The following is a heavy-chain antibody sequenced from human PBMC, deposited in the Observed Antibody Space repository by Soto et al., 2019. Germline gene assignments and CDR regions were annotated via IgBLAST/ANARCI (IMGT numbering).Heavy chain of an antibody. D-gene: IGHD5-12*01. V-gene: IGHV2-5*01. CDR2: IYWNDDK. CDR1: GFSLSTSGVG. CDR3: AHSPDIVATIFADFDY. J-gene: IGHJ4*02. Sequence: SGPTLVNPTQTLTLTCTFSGFSLSTSGVGVGWIRQPPGKALEWLALIYWNDDKGYSPSLKSRLTITKDTSKNQVVLTMTNMDPVDTATYYCAHSPDIVATIFADFDYWGQGTLVTVSS.